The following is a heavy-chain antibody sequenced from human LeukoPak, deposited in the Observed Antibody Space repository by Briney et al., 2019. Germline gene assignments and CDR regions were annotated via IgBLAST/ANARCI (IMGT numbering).Heavy chain of an antibody. Sequence: GASVKVSCKVSGYTLTELSMHWVRQAPGKGLEWMGGFDPEDGETIYAQKFQGRVTMTEDTSTDTAYMELSSLRSEDTAVYYCATSGIAVAGTRYTDPFDYWGQGTLVTVSS. CDR2: FDPEDGET. V-gene: IGHV1-24*01. D-gene: IGHD6-19*01. CDR3: ATSGIAVAGTRYTDPFDY. CDR1: GYTLTELS. J-gene: IGHJ4*02.